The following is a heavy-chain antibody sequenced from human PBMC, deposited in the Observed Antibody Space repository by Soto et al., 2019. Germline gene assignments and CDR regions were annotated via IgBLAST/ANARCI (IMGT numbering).Heavy chain of an antibody. Sequence: SETLSLTCTVSGGSISSSSYYWGWIRQPPGKGLEWIGYIYYSGSTNYNPSLKSRVTISVDTSKNQFSLKLSSVTAADTAVYYCARRYGTVFDFWGQGTLVTVSS. V-gene: IGHV4-61*05. J-gene: IGHJ4*02. D-gene: IGHD6-13*01. CDR1: GGSISSSSYY. CDR3: ARRYGTVFDF. CDR2: IYYSGST.